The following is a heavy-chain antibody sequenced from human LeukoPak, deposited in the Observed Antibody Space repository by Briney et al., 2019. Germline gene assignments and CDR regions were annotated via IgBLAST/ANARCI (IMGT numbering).Heavy chain of an antibody. CDR3: AKGAQYDFWAGYTLEYFDV. D-gene: IGHD3-3*01. CDR2: ISPSGSST. Sequence: GGPLRLSCAASGFTLTSYAMNWVRQAPGKGLEGGSFISPSGSSTHYADSVKRRFTISRDNSNNTLYLQINSLRAEDTAAYYCAKGAQYDFWAGYTLEYFDVWGKGTLVTVSS. J-gene: IGHJ4*02. V-gene: IGHV3-23*01. CDR1: GFTLTSYA.